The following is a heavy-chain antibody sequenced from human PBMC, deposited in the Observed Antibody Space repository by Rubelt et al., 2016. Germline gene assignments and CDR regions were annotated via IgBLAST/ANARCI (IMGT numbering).Heavy chain of an antibody. CDR3: ANVLQRSWYYDL. CDR1: GFTFSSYA. J-gene: IGHJ2*01. Sequence: EVQLVESGGGLVQPGGSLRLSCAASGFTFSSYAMNWVRQAPEKGLEWISAISGGGGSTYYADSVKGRFTISRDNSKNTLYLHMSSLGAEDTAVYYCANVLQRSWYYDLWGRGTLVTVSS. CDR2: ISGGGGST. V-gene: IGHV3-23*04. D-gene: IGHD6-6*01.